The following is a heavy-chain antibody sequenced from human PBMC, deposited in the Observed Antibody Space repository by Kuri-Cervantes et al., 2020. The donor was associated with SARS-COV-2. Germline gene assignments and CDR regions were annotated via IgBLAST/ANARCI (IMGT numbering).Heavy chain of an antibody. V-gene: IGHV3-21*06. D-gene: IGHD2-2*01. CDR1: GFSFSVSS. J-gene: IGHJ6*02. CDR2: ISGSSSLR. CDR3: VRDGLQLPAAIPYYYYYGMDV. Sequence: GESLKISCTGSGFSFSVSSLNWVRQAPGRGLEWISSISGSSSLRYYADSVRGRFTISRDNAKNSLFLQMSSLRVEDTAVYYCVRDGLQLPAAIPYYYYYGMDVWGQGTTVTVSS.